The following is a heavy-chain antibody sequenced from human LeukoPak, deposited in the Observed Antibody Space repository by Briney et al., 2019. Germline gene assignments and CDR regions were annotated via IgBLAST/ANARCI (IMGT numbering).Heavy chain of an antibody. CDR3: ARVGRATSYYMDV. V-gene: IGHV3-74*01. J-gene: IGHJ6*03. CDR1: GFTFSSYW. CDR2: INTDGSST. Sequence: GGSLRLSCAASGFTFSSYWMHWVRQAPGKGLVWVSRINTDGSSTSYADSVKGRFTISRDNAKNTLYLLMNSLRAEDTAVYYCARVGRATSYYMDVWGKGTTVTVSS.